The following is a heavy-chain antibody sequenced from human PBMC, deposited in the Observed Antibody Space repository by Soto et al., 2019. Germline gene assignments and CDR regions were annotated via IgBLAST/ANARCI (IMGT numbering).Heavy chain of an antibody. Sequence: QVQLLASGGGVVQPGRSLSLSCAASGFTLSGHGLHWVRQAPGKGLEWVAVVTHDGTERHYPDSVKGRFTITRDISKNTFYLQMNSLRVEDTVMYYCAREKNSGYYRSVDYWGQGTLVTVSS. J-gene: IGHJ4*02. V-gene: IGHV3-30*03. CDR1: GFTLSGHG. CDR3: AREKNSGYYRSVDY. CDR2: VTHDGTER. D-gene: IGHD3-10*01.